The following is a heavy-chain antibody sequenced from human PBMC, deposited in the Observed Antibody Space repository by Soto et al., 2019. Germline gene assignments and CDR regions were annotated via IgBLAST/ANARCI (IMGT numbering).Heavy chain of an antibody. CDR2: IYYSGST. CDR1: GGSISSYY. J-gene: IGHJ6*02. Sequence: SETLSLTCTVSGGSISSYYWSWIRQPPGKGLEWIGYIYYSGSTNYNPSLKSRVTISVDTSKNQFSLKLSSVTAADTTVYYCARIGREDFWSGYGNRPMDVWGQGTTVTVSS. D-gene: IGHD3-3*01. CDR3: ARIGREDFWSGYGNRPMDV. V-gene: IGHV4-59*01.